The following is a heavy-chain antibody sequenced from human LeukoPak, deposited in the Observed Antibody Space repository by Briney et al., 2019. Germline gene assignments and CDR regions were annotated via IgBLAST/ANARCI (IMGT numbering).Heavy chain of an antibody. V-gene: IGHV3-74*01. CDR2: INDDGSAT. D-gene: IGHD3-10*01. J-gene: IGHJ4*02. Sequence: GGSLRLSCAASGFTFSNYWMHWVRQVPGKGLVWVSRINDDGSATFYADSVKGRFTISRDNAKNTLFLQMNSLRAEDTAVYYCAYGEFLDYWGQGTLVTVSS. CDR3: AYGEFLDY. CDR1: GFTFSNYW.